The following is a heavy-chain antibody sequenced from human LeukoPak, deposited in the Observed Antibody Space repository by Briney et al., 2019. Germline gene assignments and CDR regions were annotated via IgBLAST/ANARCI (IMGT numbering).Heavy chain of an antibody. D-gene: IGHD3-10*01. Sequence: KPGGSLRLSCAASGFTFSSYSMNWVRQAPGKGLERASSISSSRNYIYYANSVKGRFTISRDNAKNSVYLQMNSLRAEGTAVYYCARGGGLLYGWGSNDYWGQGNVVSVS. CDR2: ISSSRNYI. CDR1: GFTFSSYS. V-gene: IGHV3-21*06. J-gene: IGHJ4*02. CDR3: ARGGGLLYGWGSNDY.